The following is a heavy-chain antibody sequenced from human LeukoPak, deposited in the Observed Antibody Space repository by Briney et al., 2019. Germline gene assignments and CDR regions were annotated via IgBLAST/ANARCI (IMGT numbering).Heavy chain of an antibody. V-gene: IGHV3-23*01. CDR1: GFTFSSYG. D-gene: IGHD3-22*01. CDR3: VKDSKYYYDSSGFYDY. J-gene: IGHJ4*02. CDR2: ISGSGSYT. Sequence: GGSLRLSCAASGFTFSSYGMHWVRPAPGKGLEWVSGISGSGSYTYYADSVKGRSTICRDNSKNTLYLQMNSLRAEDTAVYYCVKDSKYYYDSSGFYDYWGQGTLVTVSS.